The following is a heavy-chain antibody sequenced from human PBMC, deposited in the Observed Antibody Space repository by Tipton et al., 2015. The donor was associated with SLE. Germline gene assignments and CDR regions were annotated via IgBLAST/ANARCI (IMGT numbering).Heavy chain of an antibody. CDR1: GGSFSGYY. CDR2: INHSGST. V-gene: IGHV4-34*01. Sequence: TLSLTCAVYGGSFSGYYWSWIRQPPGKGLEWIGEINHSGSTNYNPSLKSRVTISVNTSKNQFSLKLSSVTAADTAVYYCAREGYCSGGSCRTRDYYYYMDVWGKGTTVTVSS. D-gene: IGHD2-15*01. J-gene: IGHJ6*03. CDR3: AREGYCSGGSCRTRDYYYYMDV.